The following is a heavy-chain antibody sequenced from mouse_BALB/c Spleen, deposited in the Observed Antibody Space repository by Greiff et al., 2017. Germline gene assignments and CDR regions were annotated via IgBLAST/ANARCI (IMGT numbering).Heavy chain of an antibody. CDR1: GFTFSSYG. D-gene: IGHD2-4*01. CDR3: ARDDYDYDGAMDY. V-gene: IGHV5-6-3*01. CDR2: INSNGGST. J-gene: IGHJ4*01. Sequence: EVKLMESGGGLVQPGGSLKLSCAASGFTFSSYGMSWVRQTPDKRLELVATINSNGGSTYYPDSVKGRFTISRDNAKNTLYLQMSSLKSEDTAMYYGARDDYDYDGAMDYWGQGTSVTVSS.